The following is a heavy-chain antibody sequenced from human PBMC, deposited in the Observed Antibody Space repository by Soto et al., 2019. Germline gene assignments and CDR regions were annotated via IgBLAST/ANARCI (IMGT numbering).Heavy chain of an antibody. J-gene: IGHJ4*02. CDR3: ARAKSNYQTFAR. CDR2: IYYSGST. D-gene: IGHD4-4*01. V-gene: IGHV4-59*01. CDR1: VDSMSSYY. Sequence: PSETLSLTCTFSVDSMSSYYWSCIRQPPGKGLEWIGYIYYSGSTTYNPSLRSRVTMSVDTSKNQFSLRLSSVTTADTAVYYCARAKSNYQTFARWGQGYQVT.